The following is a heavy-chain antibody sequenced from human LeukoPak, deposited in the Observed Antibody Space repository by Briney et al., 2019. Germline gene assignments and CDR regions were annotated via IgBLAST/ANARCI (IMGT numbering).Heavy chain of an antibody. J-gene: IGHJ4*02. D-gene: IGHD3-9*01. Sequence: GGSLRLSCAASGFTFSNYWMSWVRQAPGKGLEWVANIKQDGSEQYYVDSVRGRFTISRDNAKNSLYLQMNSLRAEDAAVYFCARGILTGLDYFDYWGQGTLVTVSS. CDR2: IKQDGSEQ. CDR3: ARGILTGLDYFDY. V-gene: IGHV3-7*01. CDR1: GFTFSNYW.